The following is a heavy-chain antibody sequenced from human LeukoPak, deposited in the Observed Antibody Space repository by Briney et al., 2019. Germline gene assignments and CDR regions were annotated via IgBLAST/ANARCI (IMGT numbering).Heavy chain of an antibody. CDR1: GGSFSGYY. J-gene: IGHJ4*02. V-gene: IGHV4-34*01. CDR3: ASPKSVAGPFDY. D-gene: IGHD6-19*01. Sequence: NPSEALSLTCAVYGGSFSGYYWSWIRQPPGKGLEWIGEINHSGSANYNPSLKSRVTISVDTSKNQFSLKLSSVTAADTAVYYCASPKSVAGPFDYWGQGTLVTVSS. CDR2: INHSGSA.